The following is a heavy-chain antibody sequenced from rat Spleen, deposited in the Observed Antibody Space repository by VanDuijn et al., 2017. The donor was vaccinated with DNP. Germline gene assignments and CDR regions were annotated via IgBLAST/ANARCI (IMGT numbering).Heavy chain of an antibody. CDR2: IWNTGGT. V-gene: IGHV2-41*01. CDR3: ASTLVNYGTYGYYAMDA. Sequence: QVQLKESGPSLVQPSQTLSLTCTVSGFSLTTYHVHWVRQPPGKGLEWMGIIWNTGGTRYNSALKSRLTIIKDTSKSQVFLKMNSLQTEDTATYYCASTLVNYGTYGYYAMDAWGQGTSVTVSS. CDR1: GFSLTTYH. D-gene: IGHD1-3*01. J-gene: IGHJ4*01.